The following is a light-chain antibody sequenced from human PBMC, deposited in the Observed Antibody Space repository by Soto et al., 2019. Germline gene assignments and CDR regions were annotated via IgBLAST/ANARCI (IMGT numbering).Light chain of an antibody. CDR1: QSVSSN. J-gene: IGKJ4*01. Sequence: IVLTQSPSTLSVSPGEGATLSCRASQSVSSNLAWYQQKPGQAPRLLIYGASTRATGVSARFSGSGSGTEFTLTISSLQSEDFTIYYCQYYNNWLATFGGGTKVDI. V-gene: IGKV3-15*01. CDR3: QYYNNWLAT. CDR2: GAS.